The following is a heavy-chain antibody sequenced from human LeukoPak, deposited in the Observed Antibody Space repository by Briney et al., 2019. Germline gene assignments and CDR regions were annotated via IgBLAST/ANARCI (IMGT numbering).Heavy chain of an antibody. CDR2: INHSGST. V-gene: IGHV4-34*01. CDR3: ASRPNRYSSG. Sequence: SETLSLTCAVYGGSFSGYYWSWIRQPPGKGLEWIGEINHSGSTNYNPSLKSRVTISVDTSRNQFSLKLSSVTAADTAVYYCASRPNRYSSGWGQGTLVTVSS. J-gene: IGHJ4*02. CDR1: GGSFSGYY. D-gene: IGHD6-19*01.